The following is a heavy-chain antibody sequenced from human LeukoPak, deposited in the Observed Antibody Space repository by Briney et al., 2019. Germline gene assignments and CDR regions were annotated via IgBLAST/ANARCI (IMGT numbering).Heavy chain of an antibody. CDR3: ARDNYYYYMDV. V-gene: IGHV3-53*01. Sequence: GGSPRLSCAASGFTVSSNYMSWVRQAPGKGLEWVSVIYSGGSTYYADSVKGRFTISRDNSKNTLYLQMNSLRAEDTAVYYCARDNYYYYMDVWGKGTTVTISS. CDR2: IYSGGST. CDR1: GFTVSSNY. J-gene: IGHJ6*03.